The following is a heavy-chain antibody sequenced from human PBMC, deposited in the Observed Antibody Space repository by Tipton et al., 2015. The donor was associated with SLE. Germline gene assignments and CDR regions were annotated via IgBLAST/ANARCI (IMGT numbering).Heavy chain of an antibody. D-gene: IGHD2-2*01. CDR3: AKSIVYQLPPGYFGY. V-gene: IGHV3-9*01. Sequence: SLRLSCAASGFTFDDYAMHWVRQAPGKGLEWVSGISWNSGSIGYADSVKGRFTISRDNAKNSLYLQMNSLRAEDTALYYCAKSIVYQLPPGYFGYWGQGALVTVSS. CDR2: ISWNSGSI. CDR1: GFTFDDYA. J-gene: IGHJ4*02.